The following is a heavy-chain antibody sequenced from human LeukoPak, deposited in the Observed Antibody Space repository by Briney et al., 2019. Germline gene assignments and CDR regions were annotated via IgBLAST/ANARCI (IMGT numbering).Heavy chain of an antibody. V-gene: IGHV4-39*01. CDR1: GGSFSSSSYY. J-gene: IGHJ4*02. Sequence: SETLSLTCTVSGGSFSSSSYYWGWIRQPPGKGLEWIGSIYYSGSTYYNPSLKSRVTISVDTSKNQFSLKLSSVTATDTAVYYCASLKNVDFFDYWGQGTLVTVSS. CDR3: ASLKNVDFFDY. D-gene: IGHD1-1*01. CDR2: IYYSGST.